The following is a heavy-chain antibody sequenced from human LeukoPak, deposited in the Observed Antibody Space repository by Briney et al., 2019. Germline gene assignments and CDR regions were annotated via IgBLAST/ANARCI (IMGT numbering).Heavy chain of an antibody. V-gene: IGHV4-34*01. D-gene: IGHD6-13*01. J-gene: IGHJ4*02. CDR1: GDSFSGHY. CDR2: ITDGERN. CDR3: VRRSRVAMPNALDLISDF. Sequence: SETLSLTCAVYGDSFSGHYWSWIRQPPGKGLEWIGEITDGERNNYSPSLNSRTTISVVPSQRQFSLELDSVTAAATAIYYCVRRSRVAMPNALDLISDFWGQGTLVTVSS.